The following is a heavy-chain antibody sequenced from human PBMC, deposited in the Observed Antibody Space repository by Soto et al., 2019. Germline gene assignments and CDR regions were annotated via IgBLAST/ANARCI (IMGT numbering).Heavy chain of an antibody. CDR2: INHSGST. Sequence: QVQLQQWGAGLLKPSETLSLTCAVYGGSFSGSYWSWIRQPPGKGLEWIGEINHSGSTNYNPSLKSRVIISVDTSKNQFSLKLSSVTAADTAMYYCARGGGCSGGSCYPLGRWGQGTLVTVSS. CDR3: ARGGGCSGGSCYPLGR. V-gene: IGHV4-34*01. D-gene: IGHD2-15*01. J-gene: IGHJ4*02. CDR1: GGSFSGSY.